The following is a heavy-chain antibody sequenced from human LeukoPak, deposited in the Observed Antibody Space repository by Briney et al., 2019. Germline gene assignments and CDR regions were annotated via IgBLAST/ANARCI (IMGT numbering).Heavy chain of an antibody. Sequence: GGSLRLSCAASGFTFSNYWMSWVRQAPGKGLEWVANIKQDGSEKYYADSVKGRFTISRDDAKSSLYLQLNSLRVEDTAVYHCASTQTFDYWGQGTLVTVPS. CDR2: IKQDGSEK. J-gene: IGHJ4*02. V-gene: IGHV3-7*05. CDR3: ASTQTFDY. CDR1: GFTFSNYW.